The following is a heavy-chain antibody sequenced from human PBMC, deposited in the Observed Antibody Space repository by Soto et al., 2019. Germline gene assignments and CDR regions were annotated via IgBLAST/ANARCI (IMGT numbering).Heavy chain of an antibody. V-gene: IGHV3-23*01. CDR3: TKGGFYSGAYYSIDY. D-gene: IGHD3-22*01. Sequence: EVQLLESGGGLVQPGGSLRLSCAASGFTFSSYAKSWVRQAPGKGLEWVSTISGSGGSTYYADSVKGRFTISRDRSKNTLYLQMSSLRAEDTAVYYCTKGGFYSGAYYSIDYWGQGTLVTVSS. CDR1: GFTFSSYA. CDR2: ISGSGGST. J-gene: IGHJ4*02.